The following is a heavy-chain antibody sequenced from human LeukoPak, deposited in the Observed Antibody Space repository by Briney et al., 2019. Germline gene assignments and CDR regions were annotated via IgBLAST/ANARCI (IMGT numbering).Heavy chain of an antibody. CDR3: AKDAGYYYDSSALSYFQH. V-gene: IGHV3-23*01. D-gene: IGHD3-22*01. CDR1: GFTFSSYA. CDR2: ISGSGGST. J-gene: IGHJ1*01. Sequence: GGSLRLSCAASGFTFSSYAMSWVRQAPGKGLEWVSAISGSGGSTYYADSVKGRFTISRDNSKNTLYLQMNSLGAEDTAVYYCAKDAGYYYDSSALSYFQHWGQGTLVTVSS.